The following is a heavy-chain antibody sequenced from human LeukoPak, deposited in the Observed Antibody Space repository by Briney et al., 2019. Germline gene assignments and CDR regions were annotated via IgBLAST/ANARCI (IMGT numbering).Heavy chain of an antibody. J-gene: IGHJ4*02. CDR3: VSGTCGGSCYILDY. CDR1: EFTFSNYG. Sequence: GGSLRLSCEASEFTFSNYGMHWVRQAPGKGLEWLAVISNNGSSRQYRDSVKGRFTVSRDNSKNTLYLQMNSLRAEDTAVYYCVSGTCGGSCYILDYWGQGTLVTVSS. D-gene: IGHD2-15*01. V-gene: IGHV3-30*03. CDR2: ISNNGSSR.